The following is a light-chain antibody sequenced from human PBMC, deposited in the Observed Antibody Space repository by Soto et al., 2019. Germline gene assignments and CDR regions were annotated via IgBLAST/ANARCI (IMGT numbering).Light chain of an antibody. Sequence: QAVVTQEPSLTVSPGGIVTLTCASSTGAVTSGHFPNWIQQRPGQAPRTLIYSTPNKHSRTPARFSGSLLGGKAALTLSGVQPEDEAEYYCLLYYGGAQGVVFGGGTKLTVL. CDR2: STP. CDR1: TGAVTSGHF. CDR3: LLYYGGAQGVV. V-gene: IGLV7-43*01. J-gene: IGLJ2*01.